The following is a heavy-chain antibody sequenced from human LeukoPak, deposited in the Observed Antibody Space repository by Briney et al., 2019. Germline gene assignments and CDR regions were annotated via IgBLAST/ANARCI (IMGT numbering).Heavy chain of an antibody. CDR2: VSNDGTYT. V-gene: IGHV3-74*03. D-gene: IGHD2-21*02. CDR3: AITVDCRATTDCYSYFHH. Sequence: PGGSLRLSCAASGFTFSDYYMSWVRQAPGKGLVWVSRVSNDGTYTEYADSVKGRFTISRDNAKDTLYLQVNSLRAEDTAVYYCAITVDCRATTDCYSYFHHWGQGTLVTVSS. J-gene: IGHJ1*01. CDR1: GFTFSDYY.